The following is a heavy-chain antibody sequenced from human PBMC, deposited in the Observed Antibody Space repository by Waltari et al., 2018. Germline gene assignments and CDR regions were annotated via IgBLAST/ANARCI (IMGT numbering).Heavy chain of an antibody. D-gene: IGHD1-26*01. J-gene: IGHJ6*02. CDR1: GGSISSHY. CDR2: IYYSGST. Sequence: QVQLQESGPGLVKPSETLSLTCTVSGGSISSHYWSWIRQPPGKGLEWIGYIYYSGSTNYNPTHQRRVTISVDTSKNQFSLKLSSVTAADTAVYYCASQSLGPPASIVGATGYYYGMDVWGQGTTVTVSS. V-gene: IGHV4-59*11. CDR3: ASQSLGPPASIVGATGYYYGMDV.